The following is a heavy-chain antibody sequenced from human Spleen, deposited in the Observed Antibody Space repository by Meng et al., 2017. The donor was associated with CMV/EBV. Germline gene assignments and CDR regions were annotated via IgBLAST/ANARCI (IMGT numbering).Heavy chain of an antibody. CDR1: GGSISSSSYY. CDR3: ARENSSSSTYYYYGMDV. J-gene: IGHJ6*02. Sequence: SETLSLTCTVSGGSISSSSYYWGWIRQPPGKELEWIGSIYYSGSTYYNPSLKSRVTISVDTSKNQFSLKLSSVTAADTAVYYCARENSSSSTYYYYGMDVWGQGTTVTVSS. D-gene: IGHD6-6*01. V-gene: IGHV4-39*01. CDR2: IYYSGST.